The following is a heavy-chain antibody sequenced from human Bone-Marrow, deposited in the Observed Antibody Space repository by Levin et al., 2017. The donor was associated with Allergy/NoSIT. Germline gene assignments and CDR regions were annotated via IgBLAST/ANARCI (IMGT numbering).Heavy chain of an antibody. CDR3: TRDLSRNGMDG. Sequence: LGESLKISCAASGFILSTYDIHWVRQVVGKGLEWVAEIGTASDSYYSDSVKGRFTVSRENSKNSVYLQMNSLRDGDTAVYFCTRDLSRNGMDGWGQGTTVTVSS. CDR2: IGTASDS. V-gene: IGHV3-13*01. J-gene: IGHJ6*02. CDR1: GFILSTYD.